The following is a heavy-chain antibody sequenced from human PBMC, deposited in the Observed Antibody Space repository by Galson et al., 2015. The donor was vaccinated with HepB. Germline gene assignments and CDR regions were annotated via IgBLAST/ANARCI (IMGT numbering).Heavy chain of an antibody. D-gene: IGHD3-10*01. J-gene: IGHJ4*02. CDR2: ISSSSSTI. V-gene: IGHV3-48*01. Sequence: SLRLSCAASGFTFSSYSMNWVRQAPGKGLEWVSYISSSSSTIYYADSVKGRFTISRDNAKNSLYLQMNSLRAEDTAVYYCAKDRGTMVRGVLDYWGQGTLVTVSS. CDR1: GFTFSSYS. CDR3: AKDRGTMVRGVLDY.